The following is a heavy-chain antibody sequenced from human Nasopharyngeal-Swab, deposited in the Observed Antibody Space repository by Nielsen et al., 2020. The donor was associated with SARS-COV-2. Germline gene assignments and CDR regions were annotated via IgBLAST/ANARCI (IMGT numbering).Heavy chain of an antibody. CDR3: ARHTRITIFGVVIIGYFDY. CDR2: INHSGST. D-gene: IGHD3-3*01. V-gene: IGHV4-34*01. Sequence: SETLSLTCAVYGGSFSGYYWSWIRQPPGKGLEWIGEINHSGSTNYNPSLKSRVTISVDTSKNQFSLKLSSVTAADTAVYYCARHTRITIFGVVIIGYFDYWGQGTLVTVSS. J-gene: IGHJ4*02. CDR1: GGSFSGYY.